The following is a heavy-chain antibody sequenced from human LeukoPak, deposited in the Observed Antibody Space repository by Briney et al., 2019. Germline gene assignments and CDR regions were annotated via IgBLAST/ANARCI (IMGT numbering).Heavy chain of an antibody. D-gene: IGHD1-20*01. J-gene: IGHJ4*02. CDR1: GYTFTGYY. Sequence: ASVKVSCKASGYTFTGYYMHWVRQAPGQGLEWMGWINPNSGGTNYAQKFQGRVTMTRDTSISTAYMELSRLRSDDTAVYYCARDRLTLRLNWSDERRGAFDYWGQGTLVTVSS. CDR2: INPNSGGT. CDR3: ARDRLTLRLNWSDERRGAFDY. V-gene: IGHV1-2*02.